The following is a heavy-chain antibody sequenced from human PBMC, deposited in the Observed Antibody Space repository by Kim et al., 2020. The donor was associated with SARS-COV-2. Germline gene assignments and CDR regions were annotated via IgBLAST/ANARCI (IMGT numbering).Heavy chain of an antibody. V-gene: IGHV3-21*01. CDR2: ISTRSDYI. J-gene: IGHJ6*02. CDR3: TRRRTTGTPNMGHYYGMDV. Sequence: GGSLRLSCAASGFTFSSYSMNWVRQAPGKGLEWVSSISTRSDYIDYADSVKGRFTISRDNAKDSLSLHMNSLTVEDTAVYYCTRRRTTGTPNMGHYYGMDVWGQGTTVTVSS. CDR1: GFTFSSYS. D-gene: IGHD1-1*01.